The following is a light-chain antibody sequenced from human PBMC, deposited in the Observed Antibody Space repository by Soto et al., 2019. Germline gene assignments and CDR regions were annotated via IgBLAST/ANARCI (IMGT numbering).Light chain of an antibody. V-gene: IGLV2-14*01. Sequence: QSALTQPASVSGSPGQSITISCTGTSSDVGAYNSVCWYQQHPGKAPKLIIYDVSTRPSGISDRFSGSKSGNTASLTISGLQAEDESDYYCSSYTTSVTYVFGTGTKLTVL. CDR1: SSDVGAYNS. CDR3: SSYTTSVTYV. J-gene: IGLJ1*01. CDR2: DVS.